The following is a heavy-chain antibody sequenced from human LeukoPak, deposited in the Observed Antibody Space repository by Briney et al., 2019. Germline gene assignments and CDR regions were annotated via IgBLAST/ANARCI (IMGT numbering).Heavy chain of an antibody. CDR3: ARAYSRGYSYGPPFDY. Sequence: SETLSLTCAVSGGSISSNSYYWGWIRQPPGKGLKWIGSIYYSGSTYYNPSLKSRVTISVDTSKNQFSLKLSSVTAADTAVYYCARAYSRGYSYGPPFDYWGQGTLGTVSS. CDR1: GGSISSNSYY. J-gene: IGHJ4*02. V-gene: IGHV4-39*07. CDR2: IYYSGST. D-gene: IGHD5-18*01.